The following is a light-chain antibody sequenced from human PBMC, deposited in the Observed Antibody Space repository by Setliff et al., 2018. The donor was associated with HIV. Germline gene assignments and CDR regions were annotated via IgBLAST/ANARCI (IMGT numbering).Light chain of an antibody. V-gene: IGLV2-14*03. J-gene: IGLJ1*01. CDR1: SSDVGGYDY. CDR2: DVS. CDR3: SSYTSDSSLV. Sequence: QSVLTQPASVSGSPGQSTTISCTGTSSDVGGYDYVSWYHQQSGKAPKLVIYDVSHRPSGVSDRFSGSKSGNTASLTISGLQAEDEGDYYCSSYTSDSSLVFGTGTKVTVL.